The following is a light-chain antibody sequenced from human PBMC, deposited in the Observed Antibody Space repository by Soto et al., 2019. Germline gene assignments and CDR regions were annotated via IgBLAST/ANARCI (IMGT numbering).Light chain of an antibody. V-gene: IGKV3-15*01. CDR2: GAS. J-gene: IGKJ2*01. Sequence: DIVMTQSPATLSVSPGERATISCRASQSVSTNLGWYQQKPGQAPRLLIYGASTRATGIPARFSGSGSGTEFTLTISSLQSEDFAVYYCQQYNNWPPYTFGQGTKVEIK. CDR3: QQYNNWPPYT. CDR1: QSVSTN.